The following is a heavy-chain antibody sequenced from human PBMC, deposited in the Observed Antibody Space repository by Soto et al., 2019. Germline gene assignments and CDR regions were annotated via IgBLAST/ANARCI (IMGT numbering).Heavy chain of an antibody. J-gene: IGHJ5*02. Sequence: QVQLVQSGAEVKKPGSSVKVSCKASGGTFSSYAISWVRQAPGQGLEWMGGIIPIFGTANYAQKFQGRVTITADESTSTAYMELSSLTSEDTAVYYCASLITMFFGHYNCFDPWGQGTLVTVSS. CDR2: IIPIFGTA. D-gene: IGHD3-10*02. CDR1: GGTFSSYA. V-gene: IGHV1-69*12. CDR3: ASLITMFFGHYNCFDP.